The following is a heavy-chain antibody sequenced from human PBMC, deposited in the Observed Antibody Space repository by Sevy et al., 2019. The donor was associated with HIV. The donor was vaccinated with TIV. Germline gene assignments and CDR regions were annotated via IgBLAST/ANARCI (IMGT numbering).Heavy chain of an antibody. CDR3: ARDPHSSSWPYYFDY. CDR1: GFTFSSYS. Sequence: GGSLRLSCAASGFTFSSYSMNWVRQAPGKGLEWVSSISSSRSYIYYADSVKGRFTISRDNAKNSLYLQMNSLRAEDTAVYYCARDPHSSSWPYYFDYWGQGTLVTVSS. V-gene: IGHV3-21*01. CDR2: ISSSRSYI. J-gene: IGHJ4*02. D-gene: IGHD6-13*01.